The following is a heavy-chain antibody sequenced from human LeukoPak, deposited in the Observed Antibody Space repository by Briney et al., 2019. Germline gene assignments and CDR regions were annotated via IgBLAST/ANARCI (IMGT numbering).Heavy chain of an antibody. CDR3: AKGGGIVVVPAAAGGAFDI. J-gene: IGHJ3*02. Sequence: GGSLRLSCAASGFTFDDYAMHWVRQAPGKGLEWVSGISWNSGSIGYADSVKGRFTISRDNAKNSLYLQMNSLRAEDMALYYCAKGGGIVVVPAAAGGAFDIWGQGTMITVSS. CDR1: GFTFDDYA. V-gene: IGHV3-9*03. CDR2: ISWNSGSI. D-gene: IGHD2-2*01.